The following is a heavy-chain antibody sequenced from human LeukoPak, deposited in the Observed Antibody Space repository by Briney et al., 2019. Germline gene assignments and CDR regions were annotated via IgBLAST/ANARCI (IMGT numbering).Heavy chain of an antibody. Sequence: ASVKVYCKASGYTFTSYAMHWVRQAPGQRLDWMGWINAGNGNTKYSQKFQGRVTITRDTSASTAYMELSSLRSEDTAVYFRAEGGIRYFDWLPDYWGQGTLVTVSS. D-gene: IGHD3-9*01. CDR2: INAGNGNT. CDR1: GYTFTSYA. J-gene: IGHJ4*02. V-gene: IGHV1-3*01. CDR3: AEGGIRYFDWLPDY.